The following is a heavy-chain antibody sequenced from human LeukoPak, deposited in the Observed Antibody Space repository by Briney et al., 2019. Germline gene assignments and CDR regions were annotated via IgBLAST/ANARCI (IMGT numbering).Heavy chain of an antibody. CDR3: ARSRIDY. CDR1: GFTFRSYG. J-gene: IGHJ4*02. Sequence: PGGSLRLSCAASGFTFRSYGMHWVRQAPGKGLEWVAFISYDGSNKYYADSVKGRFTISRDNSKNTLYLQMNSLRAEDTAVYYCARSRIDYWGQGTLVTVSS. V-gene: IGHV3-30*03. CDR2: ISYDGSNK.